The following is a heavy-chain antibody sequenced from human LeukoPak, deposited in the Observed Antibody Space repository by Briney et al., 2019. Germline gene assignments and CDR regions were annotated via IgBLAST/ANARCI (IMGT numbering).Heavy chain of an antibody. V-gene: IGHV1-2*02. CDR3: AREFHPDVAVDI. CDR2: IYPKSGGA. J-gene: IGHJ3*02. CDR1: GYTFTGYY. Sequence: ASVKVSCKASGYTFTGYYVHWVRQAPGQGLEWMGWIYPKSGGANYAQKFQGRVTMTRDTSISTAYIELSRLRSDDTAVYYCAREFHPDVAVDIWGQGTMVTVSS.